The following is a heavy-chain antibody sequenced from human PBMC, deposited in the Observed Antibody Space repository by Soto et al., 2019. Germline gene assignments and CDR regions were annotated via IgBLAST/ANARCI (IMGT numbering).Heavy chain of an antibody. Sequence: ASVKVSCKASGYTFTSYDMHWVRQAPGQRLEWMGWINAGNGNTKYSQKFQGRVTITRDTSASKAYMELSSLRSEDTAMYYCARDKTTGSLDYWGQGTPVTVCS. CDR2: INAGNGNT. J-gene: IGHJ4*02. D-gene: IGHD1-1*01. V-gene: IGHV1-3*01. CDR1: GYTFTSYD. CDR3: ARDKTTGSLDY.